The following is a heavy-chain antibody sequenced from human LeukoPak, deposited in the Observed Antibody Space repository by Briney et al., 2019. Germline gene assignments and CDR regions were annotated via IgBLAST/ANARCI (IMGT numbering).Heavy chain of an antibody. J-gene: IGHJ4*02. Sequence: GGSLRLSCAASGFTFSTYAMTWVRQAPGKGLEWVSSIRGSDISTYYADSVKGRFAISRDNSKNTLYLHMNSLRAEDTAVYYCAKDLTVATLDYFDSWGQGTLVTVSS. CDR1: GFTFSTYA. CDR2: IRGSDIST. V-gene: IGHV3-23*01. D-gene: IGHD4-17*01. CDR3: AKDLTVATLDYFDS.